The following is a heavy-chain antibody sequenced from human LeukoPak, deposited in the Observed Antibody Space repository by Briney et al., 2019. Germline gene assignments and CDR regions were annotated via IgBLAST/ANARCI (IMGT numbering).Heavy chain of an antibody. Sequence: SETLSLTCSVSGGSISRFYWSWIRQPPGKGLEWIGYISYGGNTNYNPSLKSRVTISLDTSKSQFSLKLNSVTAADTAVYFCAGDFRNYGTDYWGQGTLVTVSS. CDR1: GGSISRFY. CDR2: ISYGGNT. D-gene: IGHD1-7*01. V-gene: IGHV4-59*01. CDR3: AGDFRNYGTDY. J-gene: IGHJ4*02.